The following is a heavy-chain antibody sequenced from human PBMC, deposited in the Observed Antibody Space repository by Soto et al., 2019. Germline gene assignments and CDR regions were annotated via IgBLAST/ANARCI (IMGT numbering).Heavy chain of an antibody. D-gene: IGHD6-13*01. Sequence: QVQLQESGPGLVKPSQTLSLTCTVSGGSISSGDYYWSWIRQPPGKGLEWIGYIYYSGSTYYNPSLKSRVTISVETSKNQFSLKLSSVTAADTAVYYCARDATEQQLVHSYYGMDVWGQGTTVTVSS. V-gene: IGHV4-30-4*01. CDR3: ARDATEQQLVHSYYGMDV. CDR1: GGSISSGDYY. J-gene: IGHJ6*02. CDR2: IYYSGST.